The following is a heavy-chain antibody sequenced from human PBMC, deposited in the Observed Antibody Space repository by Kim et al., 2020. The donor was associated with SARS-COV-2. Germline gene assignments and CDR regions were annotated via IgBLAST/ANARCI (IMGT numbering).Heavy chain of an antibody. CDR3: AIHGEYCSGGSCSYGMDV. Sequence: GGSLRLSCGASGFTFSEHYMSWIRQAPGKGLEWVSYISSGGTRIYYAEPVKGRFTISRDNAKNSLYLQMNSLRAEDTAVYYCAIHGEYCSGGSCSYGMDVWGQGTTVTVSS. CDR1: GFTFSEHY. J-gene: IGHJ6*02. D-gene: IGHD2-15*01. V-gene: IGHV3-11*01. CDR2: ISSGGTRI.